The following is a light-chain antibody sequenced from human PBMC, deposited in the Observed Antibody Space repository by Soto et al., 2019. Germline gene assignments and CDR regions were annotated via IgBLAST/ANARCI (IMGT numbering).Light chain of an antibody. CDR1: SSDVGGYNY. V-gene: IGLV2-14*01. CDR3: SSYTSSSTVV. CDR2: DVS. J-gene: IGLJ2*01. Sequence: QSALTQPASVSGSPGQSITISCTGTSSDVGGYNYVSWYQQHPGKAPKLMIYDVSNRPSGVSNRFSGSKSGNTASLTISGLQAEYEADFYCSSYTSSSTVVFGGGTQLIVL.